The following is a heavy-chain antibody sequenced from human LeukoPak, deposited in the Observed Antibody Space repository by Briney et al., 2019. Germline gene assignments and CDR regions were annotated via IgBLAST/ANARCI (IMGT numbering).Heavy chain of an antibody. Sequence: GGSLRLSCAASGFTFDDYAMHWVRQGPGEGLEWVSSISSSSSDMYYAVSVKGRFTISRDNAKNSLFLQMDSLRAEDTAVYYCARDSRTTGTTSGYFDYWGQGTLVTVSS. V-gene: IGHV3-21*01. CDR3: ARDSRTTGTTSGYFDY. CDR2: ISSSSSDM. CDR1: GFTFDDYA. J-gene: IGHJ4*02. D-gene: IGHD1-1*01.